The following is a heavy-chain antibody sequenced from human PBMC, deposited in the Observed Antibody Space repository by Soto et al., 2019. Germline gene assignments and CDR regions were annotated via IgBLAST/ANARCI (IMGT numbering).Heavy chain of an antibody. J-gene: IGHJ3*02. CDR2: IKQDGSEK. D-gene: IGHD3-3*01. CDR1: GFTFSSYW. Sequence: GGSLRLSCAASGFTFSSYWMSWVRQAPGKGLEWVANIKQDGSEKYYVDSGKGRFTISRDNAKNSLYLQMNSLRAADTAVYYCARDVWSVYDAFDIWGQGTMVTVSS. V-gene: IGHV3-7*01. CDR3: ARDVWSVYDAFDI.